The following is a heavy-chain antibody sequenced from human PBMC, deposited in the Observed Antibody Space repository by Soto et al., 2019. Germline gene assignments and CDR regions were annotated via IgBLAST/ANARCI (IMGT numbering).Heavy chain of an antibody. Sequence: TSETLSLTCAVYGGSFSGYYWSWIRQPPGKGLEWIGEINHSGSTNYNPSLKSRVTISVDTSKNQFSLKLSSVTAADTAVYYCARYAGGDSGYDSGNWFDPWGQGTLVTVSS. V-gene: IGHV4-34*01. CDR3: ARYAGGDSGYDSGNWFDP. J-gene: IGHJ5*02. CDR2: INHSGST. D-gene: IGHD5-12*01. CDR1: GGSFSGYY.